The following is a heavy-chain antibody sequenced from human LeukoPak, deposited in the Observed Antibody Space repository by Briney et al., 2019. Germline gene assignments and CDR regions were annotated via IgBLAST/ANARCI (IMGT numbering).Heavy chain of an antibody. V-gene: IGHV4-59*06. Sequence: PSETLSLTCTVSGGSISNYYWTWIRQPPGKGLEWIGYIYYSGSTYYNPSLKSRVTISVDTSKNQFSLKLSSVTAADTAVYYCARGAYWGSSSWGFASGRYYYMDVWGKGTTVTVSS. CDR1: GGSISNYY. J-gene: IGHJ6*03. CDR2: IYYSGST. CDR3: ARGAYWGSSSWGFASGRYYYMDV. D-gene: IGHD6-6*01.